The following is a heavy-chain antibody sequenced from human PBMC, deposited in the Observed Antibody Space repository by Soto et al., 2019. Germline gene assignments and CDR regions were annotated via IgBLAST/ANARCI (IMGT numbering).Heavy chain of an antibody. J-gene: IGHJ4*02. V-gene: IGHV3-23*01. CDR2: ISGSGGST. D-gene: IGHD4-4*01. CDR3: AKIRTRDGYNNHFDY. Sequence: ERSLRLSCAASGFTFSSYAMSWVRQAPGKGLEWVSAISGSGGSTYYADSVKGRFTISRDNSKNTLYLQMNSLRAEDTVVYYCAKIRTRDGYNNHFDYWGQGTLVTVSS. CDR1: GFTFSSYA.